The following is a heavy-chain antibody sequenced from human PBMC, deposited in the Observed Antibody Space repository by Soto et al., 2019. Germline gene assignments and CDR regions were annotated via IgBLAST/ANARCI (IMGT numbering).Heavy chain of an antibody. CDR3: ARDQTHFWSGYYSPFDY. D-gene: IGHD3-3*01. V-gene: IGHV1-69*04. CDR2: IIPILGIA. Sequence: GASVKVSCKASGGTFSSYTISWVRQAPGQGLEWMGRIIPILGIANYAQKFQGRVTITADKSTSTAYMELSSLRSEDTAVYYFARDQTHFWSGYYSPFDYWGQGTLVTVSS. J-gene: IGHJ4*02. CDR1: GGTFSSYT.